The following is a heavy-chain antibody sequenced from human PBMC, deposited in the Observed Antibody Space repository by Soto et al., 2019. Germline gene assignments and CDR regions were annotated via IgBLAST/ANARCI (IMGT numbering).Heavy chain of an antibody. CDR3: FIDSCYGMTVDGFYY. J-gene: IGHJ4*01. CDR2: IRSKSYGRTT. CDR1: GFTFGDYG. Sequence: HPGGSLRLSCTTSGFTFGDYGMTWFRQAPGKGLEWVGFIRSKSYGRTTEYAASVNGRFSISRDDSKRIAYLQMDSLKTDDTAVYYCFIDSCYGMTVDGFYYRGQGALVTISS. D-gene: IGHD6-19*01. V-gene: IGHV3-49*03.